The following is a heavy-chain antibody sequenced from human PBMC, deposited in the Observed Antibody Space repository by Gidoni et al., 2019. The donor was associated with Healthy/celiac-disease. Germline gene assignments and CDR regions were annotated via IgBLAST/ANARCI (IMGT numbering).Heavy chain of an antibody. D-gene: IGHD3-22*01. CDR3: AREIDYYDSSGYYYFDY. CDR2: ISSSSSTI. CDR1: GFTFLSYS. Sequence: EVQLVESGGGLVQPGGSLRLSCAASGFTFLSYSMNWVRQAPGKGLEWVSYISSSSSTIYYADSVKGRFTISRDNAKNSLYLQMNSLRDEDTAVYYCAREIDYYDSSGYYYFDYWGQGTLVTVSS. V-gene: IGHV3-48*02. J-gene: IGHJ4*02.